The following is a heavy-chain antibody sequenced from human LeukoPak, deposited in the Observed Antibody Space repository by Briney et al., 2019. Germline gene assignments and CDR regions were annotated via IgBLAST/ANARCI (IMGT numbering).Heavy chain of an antibody. D-gene: IGHD1-26*01. J-gene: IGHJ4*02. Sequence: SVKVSCKASGGTFSSYGISWVRQAPGQGLEWMGGIIPIFGTANYAQKFQGRVTITADKSTSTAYMELSSLRSEDTAVYYCARGVVGTTRAYFDYWGQGTLVTVSS. CDR3: ARGVVGTTRAYFDY. CDR1: GGTFSSYG. CDR2: IIPIFGTA. V-gene: IGHV1-69*06.